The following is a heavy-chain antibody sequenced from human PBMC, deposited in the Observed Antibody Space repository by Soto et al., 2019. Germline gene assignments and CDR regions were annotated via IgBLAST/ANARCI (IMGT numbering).Heavy chain of an antibody. CDR1: GFTFSSYS. D-gene: IGHD1-26*01. CDR3: ARDSTDADSGSYSGAY. Sequence: GGSLRLSCAASGFTFSSYSMNWVRQAPGKGLEWVSYISSSSSTMYYADSVKGRFTISRDNAKNSLFLHMNSLRDEDTAVYYCARDSTDADSGSYSGAYWGQGTLVTVSS. V-gene: IGHV3-48*02. J-gene: IGHJ4*02. CDR2: ISSSSSTM.